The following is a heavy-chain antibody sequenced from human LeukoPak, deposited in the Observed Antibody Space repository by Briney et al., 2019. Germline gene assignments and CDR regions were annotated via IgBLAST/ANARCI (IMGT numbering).Heavy chain of an antibody. J-gene: IGHJ4*02. Sequence: TGGSLRLSCAASGFTFNTYAMHWVRQAPGKGLEWVAVVSYDGSNKYYADSVQGRFAVSRDNSKNTLFLHMNTLTTDDTAVYYCARDNNWGSTHYWGQGTLVTVSS. D-gene: IGHD7-27*01. CDR3: ARDNNWGSTHY. CDR2: VSYDGSNK. V-gene: IGHV3-30*09. CDR1: GFTFNTYA.